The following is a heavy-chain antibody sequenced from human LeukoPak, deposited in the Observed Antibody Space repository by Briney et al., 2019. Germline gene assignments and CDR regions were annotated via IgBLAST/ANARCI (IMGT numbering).Heavy chain of an antibody. Sequence: GGSLRLSCAASGFTFSSYGMHWVRQAPGKGLEWVAFIRYDGSNKYYADSVKGRFTISRDNAKNSLDLQLNNLRAEDTAVYYCARDTLGEGEDANYAVYYFDYWGQGTPVTVSS. CDR1: GFTFSSYG. V-gene: IGHV3-30*02. J-gene: IGHJ4*02. CDR3: ARDTLGEGEDANYAVYYFDY. D-gene: IGHD4/OR15-4a*01. CDR2: IRYDGSNK.